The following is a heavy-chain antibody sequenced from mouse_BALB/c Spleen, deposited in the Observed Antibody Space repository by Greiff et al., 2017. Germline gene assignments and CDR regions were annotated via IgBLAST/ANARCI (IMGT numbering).Heavy chain of an antibody. J-gene: IGHJ4*01. CDR1: GFTFSSYG. CDR3: ARDRSDAMDY. Sequence: EVQRVESGGGLVQPGGSLKLSCAASGFTFSSYGMSWVRQTPDKRLELVATINSNGGSTYYPDSVKGRFTISRDNAKNTLYLQMSSLKSEDTAMYYCARDRSDAMDYWGQGTSVTVSS. CDR2: INSNGGST. V-gene: IGHV5-6-3*01.